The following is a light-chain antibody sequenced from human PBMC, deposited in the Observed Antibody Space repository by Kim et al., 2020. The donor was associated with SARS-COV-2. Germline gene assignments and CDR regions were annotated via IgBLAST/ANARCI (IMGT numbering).Light chain of an antibody. CDR2: DVR. Sequence: GESITISCTGTRSDVGGDNYVAWYKQHPGKAPKIMIYDVRNRPAGVSNRFSGSKSGNTAFLTISGLQAEDEADYYCSSYTSRSTWGFGGGTKLTV. CDR3: SSYTSRSTWG. CDR1: RSDVGGDNY. V-gene: IGLV2-14*03. J-gene: IGLJ3*02.